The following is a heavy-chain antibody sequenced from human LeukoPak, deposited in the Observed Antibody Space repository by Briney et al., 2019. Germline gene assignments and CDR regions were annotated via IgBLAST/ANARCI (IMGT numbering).Heavy chain of an antibody. CDR2: ISYDGSNK. CDR1: GFTFSSYD. Sequence: GRSLRLSCAASGFTFSSYDMHWVRQAPGKGLEWVAVISYDGSNKYYADSVKGRFTISRDNSKNTLYLQMNSLRGEGTAAYYCAKVQDDAFDIWGQGTLVTVSS. J-gene: IGHJ3*02. V-gene: IGHV3-30*18. CDR3: AKVQDDAFDI.